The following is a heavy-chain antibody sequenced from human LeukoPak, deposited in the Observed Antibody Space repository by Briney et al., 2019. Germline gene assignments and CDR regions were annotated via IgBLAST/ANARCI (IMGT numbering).Heavy chain of an antibody. J-gene: IGHJ4*02. CDR2: IKTKTEGGTT. Sequence: GGSLRLSCAASGFTFTYAWMSWVRQAPGKELEWVGRIKTKTEGGTTDYAAPVKGRFTISRDDSENTLYLQMSSLKTEDTAVYFCTTQSHGSGTNWGQGTLVTVSS. V-gene: IGHV3-15*01. CDR1: GFTFTYAW. D-gene: IGHD3-10*01. CDR3: TTQSHGSGTN.